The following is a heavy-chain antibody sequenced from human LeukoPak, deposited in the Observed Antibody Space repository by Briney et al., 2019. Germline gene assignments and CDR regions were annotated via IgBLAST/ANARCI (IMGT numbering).Heavy chain of an antibody. J-gene: IGHJ3*02. CDR2: IYPGDSDT. CDR1: GYSFTSYW. V-gene: IGHV5-51*01. D-gene: IGHD3-9*01. Sequence: GESLKISCKGSGYSFTSYWIGWVRQMPGKGLEWMGIIYPGDSDTRYSPSFQGQVTISADKSISTAYLQWSSLKASDTAMYYCARGLYYDILTGHDAFDIWGQGTMVAVSS. CDR3: ARGLYYDILTGHDAFDI.